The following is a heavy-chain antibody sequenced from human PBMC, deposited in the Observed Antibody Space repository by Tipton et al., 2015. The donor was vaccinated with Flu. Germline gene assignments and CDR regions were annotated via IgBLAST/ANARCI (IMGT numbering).Heavy chain of an antibody. V-gene: IGHV3-30*13. J-gene: IGHJ4*02. D-gene: IGHD3-10*01. Sequence: SLRLSCAASGFTFSNYGMFWVRQAPGKGLEWVTTISYDGSNQYYADSVKGRFTISRDNSKNMVYLQMNSLRAEDTAVYYYARDSDYGSGSYWIDYWGQGTLVIVSS. CDR1: GFTFSNYG. CDR2: ISYDGSNQ. CDR3: ARDSDYGSGSYWIDY.